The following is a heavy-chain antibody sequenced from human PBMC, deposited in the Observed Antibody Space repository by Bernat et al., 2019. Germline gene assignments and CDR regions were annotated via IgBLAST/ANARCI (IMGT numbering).Heavy chain of an antibody. D-gene: IGHD1-7*01. CDR3: APGEITGTTRQLDY. CDR1: GYTLTELS. J-gene: IGHJ4*02. Sequence: QVQLVQSGAEVKKPGASVKVSCKVSGYTLTELSMHWVRQAPGTGLEWMGGFDPEDGETNYAQKFQGRVTMTEDTSTATAYMELSSLRSEDTAVYYCAPGEITGTTRQLDYWGQGTLVTVSS. CDR2: FDPEDGET. V-gene: IGHV1-24*01.